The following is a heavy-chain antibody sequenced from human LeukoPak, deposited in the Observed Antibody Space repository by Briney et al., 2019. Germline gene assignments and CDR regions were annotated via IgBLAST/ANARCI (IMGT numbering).Heavy chain of an antibody. D-gene: IGHD6-6*01. CDR3: ARVGSSSHNWFDP. CDR1: GGSISSGGYY. V-gene: IGHV4-31*03. Sequence: PSQTLSLTCTVSGGSISSGGYYWSWIRQHPGKGLEWIGYIYYSGSTYYNPSLKSRVTISVDTPKNQFSQKLSSVTAADTAVYYCARVGSSSHNWFDPWGQGTLVTVSS. CDR2: IYYSGST. J-gene: IGHJ5*02.